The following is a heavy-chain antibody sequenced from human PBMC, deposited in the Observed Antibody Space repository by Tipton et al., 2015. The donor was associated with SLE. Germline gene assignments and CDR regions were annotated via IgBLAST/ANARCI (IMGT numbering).Heavy chain of an antibody. CDR1: GGSISSSSYY. V-gene: IGHV4-39*02. Sequence: TLSLTCTVSGGSISSSSYYWGWIRQPPGKGLEWIGSIYYSGSTYYNPSLKSRVTISVDTSKNQFSLKLSSVTAADTAVYYCARESDRGAGVDYWGQGTLVTVSS. J-gene: IGHJ4*02. CDR3: ARESDRGAGVDY. D-gene: IGHD6-19*01. CDR2: IYYSGST.